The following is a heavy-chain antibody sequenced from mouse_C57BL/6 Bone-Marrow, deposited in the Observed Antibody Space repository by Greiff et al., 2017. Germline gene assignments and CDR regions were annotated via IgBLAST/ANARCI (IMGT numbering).Heavy chain of an antibody. CDR1: GYTFTSYW. CDR3: ARSTYSNNVMDWYFEG. Sequence: QVQLQQPGAELVKPGASVKMSCKASGYTFTSYWITWVKQRPGQGLEWIGDIYPGSGSTNYNEKFKSKATLTVDTSSSTAYMQLSSLTSEDSAVYDCARSTYSNNVMDWYFEGWGTGTTVTVSS. CDR2: IYPGSGST. J-gene: IGHJ1*03. D-gene: IGHD2-5*01. V-gene: IGHV1-55*01.